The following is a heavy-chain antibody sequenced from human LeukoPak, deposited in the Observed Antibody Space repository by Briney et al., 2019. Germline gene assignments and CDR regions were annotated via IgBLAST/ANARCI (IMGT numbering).Heavy chain of an antibody. D-gene: IGHD6-19*01. J-gene: IGHJ4*02. V-gene: IGHV4-59*08. CDR3: AIHLRYSSGWFWGR. CDR1: GGSISSYY. CDR2: IYYSGST. Sequence: PSETLSLTCTVSGGSISSYYWSWIRQPPGKGLEWIGYIYYSGSTNYNPSLKSRVTISVDTSKNQFSLKLSSVTAADTAVYYCAIHLRYSSGWFWGRWGQGTLVTVSS.